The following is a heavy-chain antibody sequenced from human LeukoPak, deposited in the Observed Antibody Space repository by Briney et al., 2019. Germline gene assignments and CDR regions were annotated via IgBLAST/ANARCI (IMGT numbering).Heavy chain of an antibody. V-gene: IGHV3-64*01. CDR2: ISSNGGST. CDR3: ASSHCSSTSCQWSGFDP. CDR1: GFTFSSYA. J-gene: IGHJ5*02. Sequence: PGGSLRLSCAASGFTFSSYAMHWVRQAPGKGLEYVSAISSNGGSTYYANSVKGRFTISRDNSKNTLYLQMGSLRAEDMAVYYCASSHCSSTSCQWSGFDPWRQGTLVTVSS. D-gene: IGHD2-2*01.